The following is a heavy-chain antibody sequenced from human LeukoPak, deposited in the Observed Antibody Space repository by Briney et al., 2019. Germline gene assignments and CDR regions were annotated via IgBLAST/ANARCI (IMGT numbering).Heavy chain of an antibody. V-gene: IGHV3-23*01. CDR2: ISGIGGNT. D-gene: IGHD2-15*01. J-gene: IGHJ4*02. Sequence: GGSLRLSCAASGFTFSSYAMSWVRQAPGKGLEWVSAISGIGGNTFYADSVKGRFTISRDGSKNTLYLQMNSPRAEDTAVYYCAKYCSGVTCSPLDYWGQGTLVTVSS. CDR3: AKYCSGVTCSPLDY. CDR1: GFTFSSYA.